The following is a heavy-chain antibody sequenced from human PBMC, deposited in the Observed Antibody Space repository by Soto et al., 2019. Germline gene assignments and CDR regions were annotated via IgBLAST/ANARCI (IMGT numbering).Heavy chain of an antibody. CDR2: INHSGST. Sequence: SETLSLTCAVYGGSFSGYYWSWIRQPPGKGLEWIGEINHSGSTNYNPSLKSRVTISVDTSKNQFSLKLSSVTAADTAVYYCARGVGTMVRGRYFDYWGQGTLVTVSS. CDR1: GGSFSGYY. D-gene: IGHD3-10*01. J-gene: IGHJ4*02. CDR3: ARGVGTMVRGRYFDY. V-gene: IGHV4-34*01.